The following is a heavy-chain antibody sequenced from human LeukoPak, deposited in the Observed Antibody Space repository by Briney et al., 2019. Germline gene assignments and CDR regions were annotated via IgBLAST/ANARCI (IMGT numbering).Heavy chain of an antibody. D-gene: IGHD3-22*01. Sequence: GASVKVSCKASGYTFTGYYMHWVRQAPGQGLEWMGWINPNTGGTNYAQKFQGRATMTRDTSISTAYMELSRLRSDDTAVYYCARDADSSGYLDYWGQGTLVTVSS. CDR1: GYTFTGYY. CDR3: ARDADSSGYLDY. V-gene: IGHV1-2*02. CDR2: INPNTGGT. J-gene: IGHJ4*02.